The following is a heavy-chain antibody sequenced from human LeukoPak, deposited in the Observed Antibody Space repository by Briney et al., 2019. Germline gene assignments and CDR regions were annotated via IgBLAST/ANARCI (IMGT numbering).Heavy chain of an antibody. CDR1: GYTFTIYY. CDR3: ARTIVGAPTKIYYYYYMDV. V-gene: IGHV1-2*02. CDR2: INPNSGGT. J-gene: IGHJ6*03. D-gene: IGHD1-26*01. Sequence: GASVKVSCKASGYTFTIYYIHWVRQAPGQGLEWMGWINPNSGGTNYAQKFQGRVTMTRDTSISTAYMELSRLRSDDTAVYYCARTIVGAPTKIYYYYYMDVWGKGTTVTVSS.